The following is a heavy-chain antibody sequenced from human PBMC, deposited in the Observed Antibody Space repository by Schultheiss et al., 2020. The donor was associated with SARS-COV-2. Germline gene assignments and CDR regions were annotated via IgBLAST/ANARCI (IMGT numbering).Heavy chain of an antibody. CDR3: AKHASYCSGGSCYSFDS. D-gene: IGHD2-15*01. CDR2: INSDGRIT. Sequence: GGSLRLSCVASGFTFSSYWMHWVRQAPGKGLVWVSRINSDGRITDSAESVKGRFTISRDNARNTLYLQMNSLRAADTALYYCAKHASYCSGGSCYSFDSWGQGTQVTVSS. J-gene: IGHJ4*02. CDR1: GFTFSSYW. V-gene: IGHV3-74*01.